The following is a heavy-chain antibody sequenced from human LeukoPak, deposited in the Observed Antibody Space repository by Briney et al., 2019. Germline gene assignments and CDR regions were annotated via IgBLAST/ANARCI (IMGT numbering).Heavy chain of an antibody. V-gene: IGHV4-59*01. D-gene: IGHD1-26*01. Sequence: SGTLSLTCTVSGGSISSYYWSWIRQPPGKGLEWIGYIYYSGSTNYNPSLKSRVTISVDTSKNQFSLKLSSVTAADTAVYYCAGSGSYYMLDYWGQGTLVTVSS. CDR3: AGSGSYYMLDY. CDR1: GGSISSYY. CDR2: IYYSGST. J-gene: IGHJ4*02.